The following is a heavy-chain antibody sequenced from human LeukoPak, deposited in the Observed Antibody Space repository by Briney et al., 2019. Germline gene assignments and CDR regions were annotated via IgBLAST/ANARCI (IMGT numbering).Heavy chain of an antibody. CDR2: IYPGDSDT. V-gene: IGHV5-51*01. J-gene: IGHJ5*02. Sequence: GESLMISCKGSGYSFTSYWIGWVRQMAGKGLEGMGIIYPGDSDTRYSPSFQGQVTISADKPISTAYLQWSSLKASDAAMYYCARRTIVGAISNWFDPWGQGTLVTVSS. D-gene: IGHD1-26*01. CDR3: ARRTIVGAISNWFDP. CDR1: GYSFTSYW.